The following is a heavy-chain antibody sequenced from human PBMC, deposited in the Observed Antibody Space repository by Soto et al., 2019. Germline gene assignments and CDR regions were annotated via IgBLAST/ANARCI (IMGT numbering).Heavy chain of an antibody. V-gene: IGHV3-74*01. Sequence: GGSLRLSCVASGFNFRTSWMHWVRQAPGKGLLWVSRINSDGTSTNYADSVRGRLTISRDNAKNTLYLQMNSLSVEDTAIYYRARDSQSIPDGDLDYMDVWGKGATVTVSS. CDR3: ARDSQSIPDGDLDYMDV. CDR1: GFNFRTSW. CDR2: INSDGTST. J-gene: IGHJ6*03.